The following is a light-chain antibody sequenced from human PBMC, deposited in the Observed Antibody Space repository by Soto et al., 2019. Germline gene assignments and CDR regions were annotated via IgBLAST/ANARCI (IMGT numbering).Light chain of an antibody. J-gene: IGLJ2*01. Sequence: QSALTQPASVSGSPGQSITISCTGTSSDVGGYNYVSWYQQHPGKAPKLMIYDVSNRPSGVSNRFSGSKSGNTASLTISGLQAEDEADYYCSSYISSSTLVVFCGGTKVTVL. CDR1: SSDVGGYNY. V-gene: IGLV2-14*01. CDR3: SSYISSSTLVV. CDR2: DVS.